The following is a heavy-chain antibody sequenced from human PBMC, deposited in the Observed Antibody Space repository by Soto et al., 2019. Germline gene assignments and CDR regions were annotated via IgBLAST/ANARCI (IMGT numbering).Heavy chain of an antibody. Sequence: SETQSLTCTVSGGSVSSGSYYWSWIRQPPGKGLEWIGCIYYSESTYYNPSLKSRVTISVDTSKNQFSLKLSSVTAADAAVYYCANEKTYRSSWYGFDYWGQGTLVTVSS. D-gene: IGHD6-13*01. V-gene: IGHV4-39*01. CDR3: ANEKTYRSSWYGFDY. CDR1: GGSVSSGSYY. J-gene: IGHJ4*02. CDR2: IYYSEST.